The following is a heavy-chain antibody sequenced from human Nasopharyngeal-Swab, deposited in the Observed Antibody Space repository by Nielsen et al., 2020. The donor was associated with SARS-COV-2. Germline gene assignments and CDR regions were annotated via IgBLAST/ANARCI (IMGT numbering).Heavy chain of an antibody. CDR2: IRSKANSYAT. V-gene: IGHV3-73*01. CDR3: TRQGPGY. CDR1: GFTFSGSA. D-gene: IGHD3-10*01. J-gene: IGHJ4*02. Sequence: GESLKISCAASGFTFSGSAMHWVRQASGKGLEWVGRIRSKANSYATAYAASVKGRFTISRDDSKNTAYLQMNSLKTEDTAVYYCTRQGPGYWGQGTLVTVSS.